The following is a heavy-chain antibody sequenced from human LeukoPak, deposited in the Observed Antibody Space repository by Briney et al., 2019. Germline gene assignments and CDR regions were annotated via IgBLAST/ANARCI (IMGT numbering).Heavy chain of an antibody. D-gene: IGHD2-21*01. V-gene: IGHV1-2*02. J-gene: IGHJ4*02. Sequence: ASVTVSCKASGYTFTGYYMHWVRQAPGQGREWMGWINPNSGDTKCAQKFQGRVTMTRDTTIGTAYMELSRLTSDDTAVYYCARSQIPDFWGQGTLVTVSS. CDR1: GYTFTGYY. CDR2: INPNSGDT. CDR3: ARSQIPDF.